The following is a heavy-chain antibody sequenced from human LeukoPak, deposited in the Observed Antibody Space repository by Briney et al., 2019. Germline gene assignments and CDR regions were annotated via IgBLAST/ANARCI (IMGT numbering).Heavy chain of an antibody. D-gene: IGHD1-14*01. V-gene: IGHV1-69*13. J-gene: IGHJ6*02. Sequence: SVKISCKASGGTFSSYAISWVRQAPGQGLEWMGGIIPIFGTANYAQKFQGRVTITADESTSTAYMELSSLRSEDTAVYYCARATTDYYYYYGMDVWGQGTTVTVSS. CDR1: GGTFSSYA. CDR3: ARATTDYYYYYGMDV. CDR2: IIPIFGTA.